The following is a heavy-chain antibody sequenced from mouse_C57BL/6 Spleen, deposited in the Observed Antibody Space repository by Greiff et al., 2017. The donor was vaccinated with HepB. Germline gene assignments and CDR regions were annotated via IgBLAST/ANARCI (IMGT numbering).Heavy chain of an antibody. CDR2: IDPGDGDT. Sequence: VQLQQSGAELVKPGASVKISCKASGYAFSSYWMNWVKQRPGKGLEWIGQIDPGDGDTNYNGKFKGKATLTADKSSSTAYMQLSSLTSEDSAVYFCARGNGPYYFDYWGQGTTLTVSS. J-gene: IGHJ2*01. CDR3: ARGNGPYYFDY. D-gene: IGHD1-1*02. V-gene: IGHV1-80*01. CDR1: GYAFSSYW.